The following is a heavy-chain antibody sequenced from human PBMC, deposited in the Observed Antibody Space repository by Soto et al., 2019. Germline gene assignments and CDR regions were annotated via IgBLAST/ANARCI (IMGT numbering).Heavy chain of an antibody. CDR1: GGSISSSSYY. CDR2: IYYSGST. J-gene: IGHJ4*02. CDR3: ARDLNIVLKGLRYYFDY. V-gene: IGHV4-39*02. D-gene: IGHD2-8*01. Sequence: PSETLSLTCTVSGGSISSSSYYWGWIRQPPGKGLEWIGSIYYSGSTYYNPSLKSRVTMTTDTSTSTAYMELSSLRSDDTAVYYCARDLNIVLKGLRYYFDYWGQGTLVTVSS.